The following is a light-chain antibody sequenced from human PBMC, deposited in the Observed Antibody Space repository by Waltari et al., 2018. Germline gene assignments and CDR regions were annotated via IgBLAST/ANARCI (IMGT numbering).Light chain of an antibody. J-gene: IGKJ3*01. CDR2: KAS. CDR3: QQYKSYSIT. Sequence: DLQMNQSSSTRDASVGDKVTITCRSSQSISSWLAWYQQKPGKAPKLLIYKASSLESGVPSRFSGSGSGTEFSLTISSLQPDDFATYYCQQYKSYSITFGPGTKVDIK. CDR1: QSISSW. V-gene: IGKV1-5*03.